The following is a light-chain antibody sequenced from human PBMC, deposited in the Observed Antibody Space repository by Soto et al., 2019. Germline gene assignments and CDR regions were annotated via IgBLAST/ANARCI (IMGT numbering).Light chain of an antibody. CDR3: QQYGSSPWT. CDR2: GAS. Sequence: EIVLTQSPGTLSLSPGERATLSCRASQSVSSSYLAWYQQKPGQAPRLLIYGASSRATGIPDRFSGSGSGTDSTLTISRLEPEDFAVYDCQQYGSSPWTFGQGTKVEIK. J-gene: IGKJ1*01. V-gene: IGKV3-20*01. CDR1: QSVSSSY.